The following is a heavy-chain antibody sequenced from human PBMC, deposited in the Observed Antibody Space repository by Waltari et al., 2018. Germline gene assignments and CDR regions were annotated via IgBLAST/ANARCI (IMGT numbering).Heavy chain of an antibody. Sequence: QVQLVQSGAEVKKPGSSVKVTCKASGGTFSSYAISWVRQAPGKGLEWMGGIIPIFGTANYAQKFQGRVTITTDESTSTAYMELSSLRSEDTAVYYCARDQGPVVAARWNNWFDPWGQGTLVTVSS. CDR3: ARDQGPVVAARWNNWFDP. CDR2: IIPIFGTA. CDR1: GGTFSSYA. J-gene: IGHJ5*02. V-gene: IGHV1-69*05. D-gene: IGHD2-15*01.